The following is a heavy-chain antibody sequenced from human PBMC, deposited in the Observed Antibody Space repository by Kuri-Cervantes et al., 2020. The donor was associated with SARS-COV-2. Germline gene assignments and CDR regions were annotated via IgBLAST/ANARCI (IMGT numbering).Heavy chain of an antibody. CDR2: IYSGST. D-gene: IGHD6-13*01. CDR1: GFSLSTSGMC. V-gene: IGHV4-61*08. J-gene: IGHJ3*02. Sequence: SGPTLVKPTQTLTLTCTFSGFSLSTSGMCVSWIRQPPGKGLEWIGYIYSGSTNYNPSLKSRVTISVDTSKNQFSLKLSSVTAADTAVYYCARDQGSSWYPHAFDIWGQGTMVTVSS. CDR3: ARDQGSSWYPHAFDI.